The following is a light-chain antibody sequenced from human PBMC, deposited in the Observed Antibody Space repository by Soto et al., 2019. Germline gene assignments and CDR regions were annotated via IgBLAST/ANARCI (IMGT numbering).Light chain of an antibody. V-gene: IGKV3-15*01. CDR3: QQYSNWPLLS. Sequence: EIVMTQSPATLSVSPGERVTLSCRASQTVTTNLVWYHQKPGQAPRLLIYDASTRATGVPARYSGSGSGTEFTLTISSLQSEDFVVYYCQQYSNWPLLSFGGGTKVDIK. CDR1: QTVTTN. J-gene: IGKJ4*01. CDR2: DAS.